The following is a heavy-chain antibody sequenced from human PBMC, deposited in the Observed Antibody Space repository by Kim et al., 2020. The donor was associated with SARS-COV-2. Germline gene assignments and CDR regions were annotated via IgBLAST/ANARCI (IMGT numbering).Heavy chain of an antibody. Sequence: IYYADSVKGRFTISRDNAKNSLYLQINSLRVEDTAVYYCARDWLDVGMDVWGQGTTVTVSS. CDR3: ARDWLDVGMDV. D-gene: IGHD5-12*01. V-gene: IGHV3-48*04. J-gene: IGHJ6*02. CDR2: I.